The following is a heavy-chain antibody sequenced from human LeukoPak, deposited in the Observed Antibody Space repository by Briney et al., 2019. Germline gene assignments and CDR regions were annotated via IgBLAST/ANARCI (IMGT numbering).Heavy chain of an antibody. V-gene: IGHV3-23*01. J-gene: IGHJ4*02. CDR1: RFTFSSYG. D-gene: IGHD3-22*01. CDR3: TKVMGHYYDSSGYKGFDY. CDR2: ISDSGGTT. Sequence: PGGSLRLSCAASRFTFSSYGMSWVRQAPGKGLEWVPVISDSGGTTYYADSVKGRFTISRDNSKNTLYLQMNSLRAEDTAVYYCTKVMGHYYDSSGYKGFDYWGQGTLVTVYS.